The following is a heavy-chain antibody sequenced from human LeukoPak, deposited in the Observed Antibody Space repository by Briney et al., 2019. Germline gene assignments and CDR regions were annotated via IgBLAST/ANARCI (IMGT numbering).Heavy chain of an antibody. V-gene: IGHV3-20*04. CDR1: GFTFDDYG. CDR2: INWNGGST. CDR3: ASAYGSGSDY. Sequence: PGGSLRLSCAAAGFTFDDYGMSWVRQAPGKGLEWDSGINWNGGSTGYADSVKGRFTISRDNAKNSLYLQMNSLRAEDTAVYYCASAYGSGSDYWGQGTLVTVSS. D-gene: IGHD3-10*01. J-gene: IGHJ4*02.